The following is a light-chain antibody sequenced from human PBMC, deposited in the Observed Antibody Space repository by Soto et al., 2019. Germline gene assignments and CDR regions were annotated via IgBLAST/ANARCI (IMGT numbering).Light chain of an antibody. Sequence: SYELTQPPSVSVAAGKTARITCGGNNIGSKSVHWYQQKPGQAPVLVIDYDSDRPSGIPERFSGSNSGNTATLTISRVEAGDEADYYCQVWDSSSALLVFGGGTKVTVL. CDR1: NIGSKS. J-gene: IGLJ3*02. V-gene: IGLV3-21*04. CDR2: YDS. CDR3: QVWDSSSALLV.